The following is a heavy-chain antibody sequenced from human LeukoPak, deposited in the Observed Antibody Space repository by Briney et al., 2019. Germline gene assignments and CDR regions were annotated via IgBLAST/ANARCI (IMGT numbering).Heavy chain of an antibody. J-gene: IGHJ6*02. CDR3: ARGHYSSSWYNPGYYYYGMDV. D-gene: IGHD6-13*01. CDR1: GGSLSGYY. V-gene: IGHV4-34*01. CDR2: INHSGST. Sequence: SETLSLTCAVYGGSLSGYYWSWIRQPPGKGLEWIGEINHSGSTNYNPSLKSRVTISVDTSKNQFSLKLSSVTAADTAVYYCARGHYSSSWYNPGYYYYGMDVWGQGTTVTVSS.